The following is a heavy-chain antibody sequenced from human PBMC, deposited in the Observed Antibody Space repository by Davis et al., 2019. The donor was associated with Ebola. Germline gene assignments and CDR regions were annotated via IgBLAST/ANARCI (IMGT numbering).Heavy chain of an antibody. CDR3: TRDLIVATKGGFWTGYYYYGMDV. Sequence: PGGSLRLSCTASGFTFGDYAMSWFRQAPGKGLEWVGFIRSKAYGGTTEYAASVKGRFTISRDDSKSIAYLQMNSLKTEDTAVYYCTRDLIVATKGGFWTGYYYYGMDVWGQGTTVTVSS. CDR1: GFTFGDYA. J-gene: IGHJ6*02. CDR2: IRSKAYGGTT. V-gene: IGHV3-49*03. D-gene: IGHD5-12*01.